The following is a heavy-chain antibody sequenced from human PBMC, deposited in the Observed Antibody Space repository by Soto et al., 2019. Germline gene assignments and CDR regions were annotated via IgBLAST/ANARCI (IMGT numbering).Heavy chain of an antibody. V-gene: IGHV3-74*01. Sequence: GSLRLSCAASGLTFNRYWMHWVRHAPGKGLVWVSHINTDGSNTNYADSVKGRFTISRDNAKSTLFLQMNSLRDEDTAVYYCAREFCSGGNCYTYYFDPWGQGIPVTVSS. J-gene: IGHJ5*02. CDR2: INTDGSNT. CDR1: GLTFNRYW. CDR3: AREFCSGGNCYTYYFDP. D-gene: IGHD2-15*01.